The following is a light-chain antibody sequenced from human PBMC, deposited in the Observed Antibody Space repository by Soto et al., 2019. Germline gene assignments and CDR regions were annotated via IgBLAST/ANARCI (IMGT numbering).Light chain of an antibody. CDR3: QQSYTTLWT. J-gene: IGKJ1*01. CDR2: TAS. Sequence: DIQMTQSPSTLSASVGDRVTITCRASQRIGNLLNWYQQKPGKAPKLIIHTASTLQTGVPSRFTGSGSGTDFSLTINSLQPDDFATYYCQQSYTTLWTFGQGTKVDIK. V-gene: IGKV1-39*01. CDR1: QRIGNL.